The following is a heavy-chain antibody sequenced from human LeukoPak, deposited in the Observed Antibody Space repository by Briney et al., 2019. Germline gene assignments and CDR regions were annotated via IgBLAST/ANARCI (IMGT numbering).Heavy chain of an antibody. CDR2: ISAYNGNT. Sequence: ASVKVSCKASGYTFTSYGISWVRQAPGQGLEWMGWISAYNGNTNYAQKLQGRVTMTTDTSTSTAYMELSSLRSEDTAVYYCASDGSVGTYYYDSSGYWPPDYWGQGTLVTVSS. D-gene: IGHD3-22*01. V-gene: IGHV1-18*01. CDR1: GYTFTSYG. CDR3: ASDGSVGTYYYDSSGYWPPDY. J-gene: IGHJ4*02.